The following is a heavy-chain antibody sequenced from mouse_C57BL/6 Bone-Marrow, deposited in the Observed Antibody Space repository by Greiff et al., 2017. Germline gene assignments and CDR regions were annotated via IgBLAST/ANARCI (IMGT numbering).Heavy chain of an antibody. D-gene: IGHD2-12*01. CDR2: IDPENGDT. V-gene: IGHV14-4*01. CDR1: GFNIKDDY. Sequence: VQLQQSGAELVRPGASVKLSCTASGFNIKDDYMHWVKQRPEQGLEWIGWIDPENGDTEYASKFQGKATITADTSSNTAYLQLSSLTSEDTAVYYCTPCYPGFAYWGQGTLVTVSA. J-gene: IGHJ3*01. CDR3: TPCYPGFAY.